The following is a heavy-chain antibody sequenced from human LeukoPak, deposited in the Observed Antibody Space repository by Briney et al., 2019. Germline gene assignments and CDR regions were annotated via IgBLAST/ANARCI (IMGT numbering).Heavy chain of an antibody. CDR1: GFIFSSTY. CDR2: IYSGDST. CDR3: AKNRVGASGLAEYFEH. Sequence: GGSLRLSCAASGFIFSSTYMSWVRQAPGKGLEWVSIIYSGDSTYYADSVEGRFTISRDNSRNTVYLQMNSLRAEDTAVYYCAKNRVGASGLAEYFEHWGQGTLVAVSS. V-gene: IGHV3-53*01. D-gene: IGHD1-26*01. J-gene: IGHJ1*01.